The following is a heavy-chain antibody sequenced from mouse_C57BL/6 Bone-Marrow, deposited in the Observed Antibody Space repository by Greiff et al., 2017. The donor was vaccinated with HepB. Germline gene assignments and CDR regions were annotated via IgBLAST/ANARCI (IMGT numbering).Heavy chain of an antibody. D-gene: IGHD1-1*01. CDR2: IYPGSGNT. V-gene: IGHV1-76*01. CDR1: GYTFTDYY. CDR3: ARGGSSYYYYAMDY. J-gene: IGHJ4*01. Sequence: VKLVESGAELVRPGASVKLSCKASGYTFTDYYINWVKQRPGQGLEWIARIYPGSGNTYYNEKFKGKATLTAEKSSSTAYMQLSSLTSEDSAVYLCARGGSSYYYYAMDYWGQGTSVTVSS.